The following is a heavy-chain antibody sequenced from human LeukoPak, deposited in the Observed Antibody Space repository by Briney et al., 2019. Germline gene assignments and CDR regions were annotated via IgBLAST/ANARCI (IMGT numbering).Heavy chain of an antibody. CDR1: GYTFTSYD. D-gene: IGHD3-3*01. CDR2: MNPNSGNT. J-gene: IGHJ5*02. Sequence: GASVKVSCKASGYTFTSYDINWVRQATGQGLEWMGWMNPNSGNTGYAQKFQGRVTMTEDTSTDTAYMELSSLRSEDTAVYYCATAQGVVTLNWFDPWGQGTLVTVSS. CDR3: ATAQGVVTLNWFDP. V-gene: IGHV1-8*01.